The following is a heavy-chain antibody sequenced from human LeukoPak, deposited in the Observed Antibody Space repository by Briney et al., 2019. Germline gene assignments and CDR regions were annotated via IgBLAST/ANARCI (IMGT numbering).Heavy chain of an antibody. CDR2: IYYSGST. Sequence: PSETLSLTCTVSGGSISSYYWSWIRQPPGKGLEWIGSIYYSGSTYYNPSLKSRVTISVDTSKNQFSLKLSSVTAADTAVYYCARPTSTWFDPWGQGTLVTVSS. CDR3: ARPTSTWFDP. J-gene: IGHJ5*02. CDR1: GGSISSYY. V-gene: IGHV4-39*01. D-gene: IGHD5-24*01.